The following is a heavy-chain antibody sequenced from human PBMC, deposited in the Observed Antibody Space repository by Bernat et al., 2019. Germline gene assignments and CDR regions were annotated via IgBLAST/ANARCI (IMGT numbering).Heavy chain of an antibody. CDR3: ARETLYGDYGGVDY. D-gene: IGHD4-17*01. V-gene: IGHV3-30*01. CDR2: ISYDGSNK. J-gene: IGHJ4*02. CDR1: GFTFSSYA. Sequence: QVQLVESGGGVVQPGRSLRLSCAASGFTFSSYAMHWVRQAPGKGLEWVAVISYDGSNKYYADSVKGRFTISRDNSKNTLYLQMNSLRAEDTAVYYCARETLYGDYGGVDYWGQGTLVTVSS.